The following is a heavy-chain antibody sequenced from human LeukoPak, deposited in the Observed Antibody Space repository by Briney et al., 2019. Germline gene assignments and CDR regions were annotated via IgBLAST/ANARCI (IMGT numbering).Heavy chain of an antibody. Sequence: PSETLSLTCVVYGGSFSGYYWTWIRQPPGKGLEWIGEINDTGSTNYNPSLKGRVTISVDTSKNQFSLKLGSVTAADTAVYYCTRANRCNRNYFDYWGQGTLVTVSS. J-gene: IGHJ4*02. CDR2: INDTGST. D-gene: IGHD2-8*01. V-gene: IGHV4-34*01. CDR1: GGSFSGYY. CDR3: TRANRCNRNYFDY.